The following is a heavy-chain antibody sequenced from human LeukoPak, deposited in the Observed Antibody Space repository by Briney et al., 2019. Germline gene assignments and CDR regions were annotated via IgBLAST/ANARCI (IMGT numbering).Heavy chain of an antibody. CDR2: IIPIFGTA. D-gene: IGHD3-10*01. J-gene: IGHJ4*02. V-gene: IGHV1-69*13. CDR1: GGTFSSYA. Sequence: SVKVSCKASGGTFSSYAISWVRQAPGQGLEWMGGIIPIFGTANYAQKFQGRVTITADESTSTAYMELSSLRSEDTAVYYCARDGYGSGSYYNGSPFDYWGQGTLVTVSS. CDR3: ARDGYGSGSYYNGSPFDY.